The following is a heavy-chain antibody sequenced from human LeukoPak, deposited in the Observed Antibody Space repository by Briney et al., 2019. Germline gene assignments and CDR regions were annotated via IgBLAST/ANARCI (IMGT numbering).Heavy chain of an antibody. D-gene: IGHD5-18*01. Sequence: GGSLRLSCAASGFTFSSYSMNWVRQAPGKGLEWVSSISSSSSCIYYAGSVKGRFTISRDNAKNSLYLQMNSLRAEDTAVYYCARDRGYSYGSSEDYMDVWGKGTTVTVSS. CDR1: GFTFSSYS. CDR3: ARDRGYSYGSSEDYMDV. V-gene: IGHV3-21*01. CDR2: ISSSSSCI. J-gene: IGHJ6*03.